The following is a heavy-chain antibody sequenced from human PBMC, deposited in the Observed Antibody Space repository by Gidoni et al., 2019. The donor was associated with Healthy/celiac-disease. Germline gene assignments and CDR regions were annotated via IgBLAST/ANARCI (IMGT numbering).Heavy chain of an antibody. Sequence: QVQLQESGPGLVKPSETLALTCAVSGYSISSGYYWGWLRQPPGKGLEWIGSIYHSGSTYYNPSLKSRVTISVDTSKNQFSLKLSSVTAADTAVYYCAREGELVSLSTQFDYWGQGTLVTVSS. CDR1: GYSISSGYY. CDR3: AREGELVSLSTQFDY. CDR2: IYHSGST. J-gene: IGHJ4*02. V-gene: IGHV4-38-2*01. D-gene: IGHD3-16*01.